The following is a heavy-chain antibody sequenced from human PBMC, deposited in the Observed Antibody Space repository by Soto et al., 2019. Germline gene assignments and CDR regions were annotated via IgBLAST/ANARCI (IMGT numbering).Heavy chain of an antibody. J-gene: IGHJ4*02. CDR3: ATEFQRLGYYHSRDY. CDR2: IIPILDIA. Sequence: SVKVSCKASGGTFNSYTINWVRQAPGQGLEWMGRIIPILDIANYAQKFQGRVTITADKSTSTAYMELSSLRSEDTAVYYCATEFQRLGYYHSRDYWGQGTLDPVSS. V-gene: IGHV1-69*04. CDR1: GGTFNSYT. D-gene: IGHD3-22*01.